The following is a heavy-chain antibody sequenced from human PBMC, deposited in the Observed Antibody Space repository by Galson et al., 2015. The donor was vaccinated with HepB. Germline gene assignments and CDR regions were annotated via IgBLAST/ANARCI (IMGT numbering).Heavy chain of an antibody. CDR1: GGTFSSYA. V-gene: IGHV1-69*13. CDR2: IIPIFGTA. CDR3: ARQLVIGLGIHYMDV. D-gene: IGHD6-13*01. Sequence: SVKVSCKASGGTFSSYAISWVRQAPGQGLEWMGGIIPIFGTANYAQKFQGRVTITADESTSTAYMELSSLRSEDTAVYYCARQLVIGLGIHYMDVWGKGTTVTVSS. J-gene: IGHJ6*03.